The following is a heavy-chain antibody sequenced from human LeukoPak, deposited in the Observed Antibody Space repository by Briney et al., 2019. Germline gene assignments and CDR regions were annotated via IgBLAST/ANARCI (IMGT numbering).Heavy chain of an antibody. Sequence: GASVKVSCKASGGTFSSYAISWVRQAPGQGLEWMGGIIPIFGTANYAQKFQGRVTITADESTSTAYMELSSLRSEDTAVYYCARTRGSGSYYRVDYWGQGTLVTVSS. V-gene: IGHV1-69*13. J-gene: IGHJ4*02. CDR2: IIPIFGTA. CDR1: GGTFSSYA. CDR3: ARTRGSGSYYRVDY. D-gene: IGHD3-10*01.